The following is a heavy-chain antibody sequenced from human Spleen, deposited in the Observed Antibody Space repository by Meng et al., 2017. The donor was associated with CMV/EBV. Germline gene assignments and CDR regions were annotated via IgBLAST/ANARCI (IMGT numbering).Heavy chain of an antibody. Sequence: TSGNSYWSWIRRPPGKGLEWIGYSYSSGATNYDPSLKSRVTISVDTSKNQFSLRLASVTAADTAVYFCARKSYFHCGGACYRSWFDRWGQGTLVTVSS. V-gene: IGHV4-61*01. D-gene: IGHD2-21*02. CDR1: TSGNSY. J-gene: IGHJ5*02. CDR3: ARKSYFHCGGACYRSWFDR. CDR2: SYSSGAT.